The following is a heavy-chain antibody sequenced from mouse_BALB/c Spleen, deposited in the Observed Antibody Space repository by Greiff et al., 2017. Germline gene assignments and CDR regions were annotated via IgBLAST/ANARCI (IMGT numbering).Heavy chain of an antibody. Sequence: VHLVESAADLARPGASVKMSCMASGYTFTSYTMHWVKQRPGQGLEWIGYINPSSGYTEYNQKFKDKTTLTADKSSSTAYMQLSSLTSEDSAVYYCARSGGNYNFDYWGQGTTLTVSA. V-gene: IGHV1-4*02. CDR3: ARSGGNYNFDY. CDR1: GYTFTSYT. J-gene: IGHJ2*01. D-gene: IGHD2-1*01. CDR2: INPSSGYT.